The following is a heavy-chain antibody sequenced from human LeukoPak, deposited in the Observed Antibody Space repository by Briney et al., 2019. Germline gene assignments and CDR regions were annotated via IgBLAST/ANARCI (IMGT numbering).Heavy chain of an antibody. D-gene: IGHD2-15*01. CDR1: GYTFTSYY. CDR2: INPSGGST. Sequence: ASVKVSCKASGYTFTSYYMHWVRQAPGQGLEWMGIINPSGGSTSYAQKFQSRVTMTRDTSTSTVYMELSSLRSEDTAVYYCANEMRYCSGGSCYRGGLLIDYWGQGTLVTVSS. V-gene: IGHV1-46*01. CDR3: ANEMRYCSGGSCYRGGLLIDY. J-gene: IGHJ4*02.